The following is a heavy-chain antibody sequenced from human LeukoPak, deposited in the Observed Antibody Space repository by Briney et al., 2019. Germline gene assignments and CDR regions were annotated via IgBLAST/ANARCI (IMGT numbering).Heavy chain of an antibody. CDR2: ISAYNGNT. CDR3: ARDREGIAVAGTVFDY. D-gene: IGHD6-19*01. CDR1: GYTFTSYG. Sequence: ASVKVSCKASGYTFTSYGISWVRQAPGQGLEWMGWISAYNGNTNYAQRLQGRVTMTTDTSTSTAYMELRSLRSDDTAVYYCARDREGIAVAGTVFDYWGQGTLVTVSS. V-gene: IGHV1-18*01. J-gene: IGHJ4*02.